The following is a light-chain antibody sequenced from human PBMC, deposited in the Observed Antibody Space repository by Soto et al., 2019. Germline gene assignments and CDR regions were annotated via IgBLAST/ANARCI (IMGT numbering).Light chain of an antibody. CDR1: SSDVGGYNY. Sequence: QSALTQPASVSGSPGQSITLSCTGTSSDVGGYNYVSWYQQHPGKAPKLMIYEVSNRPSGVSNRFSGSKSGNTASLTISGLQAEVEADYYFNSYSSSGTFVFGTGTKLTVL. V-gene: IGLV2-14*01. CDR3: NSYSSSGTFV. CDR2: EVS. J-gene: IGLJ1*01.